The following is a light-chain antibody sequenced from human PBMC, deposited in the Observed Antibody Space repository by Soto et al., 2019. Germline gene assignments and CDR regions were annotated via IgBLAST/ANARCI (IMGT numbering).Light chain of an antibody. V-gene: IGKV4-1*01. CDR3: QQYYSTLYT. CDR2: WAS. Sequence: DIVMTQSPDSLAVSLGERATINCKSSQSVLYSSNNKNYLAWYQQKPGQPPKLLIYWASTRESGVPDRFSGSGSGTDFTLTISSLQAEDVAVYYCQQYYSTLYTFGQETTLEIK. CDR1: QSVLYSSNNKNY. J-gene: IGKJ2*01.